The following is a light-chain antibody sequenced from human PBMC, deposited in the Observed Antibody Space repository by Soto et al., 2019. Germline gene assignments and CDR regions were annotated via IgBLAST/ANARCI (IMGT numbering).Light chain of an antibody. CDR3: AAWDGSLNAIL. Sequence: QYVLSQPPSASGTPGQRVTISCSGRSSNIGSNVVNWYQQFPGTAPKLLIYSDYQRPSGVPDRFSGSRSGTSASLAISGLQSEDEADYYCAAWDGSLNAILFGGGTKVTVL. CDR1: SSNIGSNV. V-gene: IGLV1-44*01. CDR2: SDY. J-gene: IGLJ2*01.